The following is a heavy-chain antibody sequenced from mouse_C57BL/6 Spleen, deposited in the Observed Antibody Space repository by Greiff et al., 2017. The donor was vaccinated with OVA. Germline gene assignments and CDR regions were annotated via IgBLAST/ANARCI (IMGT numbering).Heavy chain of an antibody. D-gene: IGHD4-1*02. CDR2: LDPETGGT. Sequence: QVQLQQSGAELVRPGASVTLSCKASGYTFTDYEMHWVKQTPVHGLEWIGALDPETGGTAYNQKFKGKAILTADKSSSTAYMELRSLTSEDSAVYYCTRYQLGRGYYFDYWGQGTTLTVSS. CDR3: TRYQLGRGYYFDY. CDR1: GYTFTDYE. J-gene: IGHJ2*01. V-gene: IGHV1-15*01.